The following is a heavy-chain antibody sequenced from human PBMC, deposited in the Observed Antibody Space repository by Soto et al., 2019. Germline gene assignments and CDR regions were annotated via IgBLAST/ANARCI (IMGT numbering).Heavy chain of an antibody. V-gene: IGHV4-34*01. J-gene: IGHJ4*02. CDR3: ARVRDDYVWGSYRLYYFDY. Sequence: SETLSLTCAVYGGSFSGYYLSWIRQPPGKGLEWIGEINHSGSTNYNPSLKSRVTISVDTSKNQFSLKLSSVTAADTAVYYCARVRDDYVWGSYRLYYFDYWGQGTLVTVSS. CDR2: INHSGST. D-gene: IGHD3-16*02. CDR1: GGSFSGYY.